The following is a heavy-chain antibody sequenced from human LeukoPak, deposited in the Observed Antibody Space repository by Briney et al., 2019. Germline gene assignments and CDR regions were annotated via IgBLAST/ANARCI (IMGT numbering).Heavy chain of an antibody. Sequence: PGGSLRLSYAVSGLTFRNYGMHWVRQAPGKGLEWVAVIWYDGSEKYYVDSVKGRFTISRDNSKNTLYLQMNSLRAEDTALYYCASGRGGRGGINYFDYWGQGTLVTVSS. J-gene: IGHJ4*02. D-gene: IGHD2-15*01. CDR2: IWYDGSEK. V-gene: IGHV3-33*01. CDR3: ASGRGGRGGINYFDY. CDR1: GLTFRNYG.